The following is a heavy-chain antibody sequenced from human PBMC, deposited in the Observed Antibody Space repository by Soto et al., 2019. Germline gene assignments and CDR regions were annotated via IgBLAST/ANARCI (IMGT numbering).Heavy chain of an antibody. CDR2: INPNSGGT. Sequence: WASVKVSCKASGYTFTGYYMHWVRQAPGQGLEWMGWINPNSGGTNYAQKFQGWVTMTRDTSISTAYMELSRLRSDDTAVYYCARVSSSWYPYYFDYWGQGTLVTVSS. V-gene: IGHV1-2*04. J-gene: IGHJ4*02. CDR3: ARVSSSWYPYYFDY. CDR1: GYTFTGYY. D-gene: IGHD6-13*01.